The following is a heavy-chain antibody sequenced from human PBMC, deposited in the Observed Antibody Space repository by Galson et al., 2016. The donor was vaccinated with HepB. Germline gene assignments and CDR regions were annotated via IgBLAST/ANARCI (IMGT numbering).Heavy chain of an antibody. Sequence: SLRLSCAASGFTLSTYAMSWVRQAPGKGXXXVSXXXGXXGGTSXXDSVKGRFTISRAXPKNTVXXQMNGLXAGDTAVYYCAKGGMLIPRFDYWGQGTLATVSS. CDR2: XXGXXGGT. D-gene: IGHD3-16*01. CDR1: GFTLSTYA. V-gene: IGHV3-23*01. J-gene: IGHJ4*02. CDR3: AKGGMLIPRFDY.